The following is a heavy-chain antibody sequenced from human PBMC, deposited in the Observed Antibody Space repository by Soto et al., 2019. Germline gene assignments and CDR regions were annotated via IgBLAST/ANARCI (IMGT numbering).Heavy chain of an antibody. V-gene: IGHV1-69*01. D-gene: IGHD3-3*01. CDR2: IIPIFGTA. CDR3: ARSLTFWSGYFEGGFDY. CDR1: GGTFSSYA. J-gene: IGHJ4*02. Sequence: QVQLVQSGAEVKKPGSSVKVSCKASGGTFSSYAISWVRQAPGQGLEWMGGIIPIFGTANYAQKFQGRVTITADESTSTGYMELSSLRSEDTAVYYCARSLTFWSGYFEGGFDYWGQGTLVTVSS.